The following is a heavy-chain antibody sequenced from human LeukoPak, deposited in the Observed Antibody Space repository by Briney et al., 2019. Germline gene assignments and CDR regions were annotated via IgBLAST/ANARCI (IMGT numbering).Heavy chain of an antibody. CDR3: ATAGPYSGSYYAFDI. J-gene: IGHJ3*02. Sequence: ASVKVSCKVSGYTLTELSMHWARQAPGNGLEWMGGFDPEDGETIYAQKFQGRVTMTEDTSTDTAYMELSSLRSEDTAVYYCATAGPYSGSYYAFDIWGQGTMVTVSS. CDR2: FDPEDGET. V-gene: IGHV1-24*01. CDR1: GYTLTELS. D-gene: IGHD1-26*01.